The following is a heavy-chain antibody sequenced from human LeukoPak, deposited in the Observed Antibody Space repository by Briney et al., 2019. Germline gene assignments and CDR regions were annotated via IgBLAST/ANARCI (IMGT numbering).Heavy chain of an antibody. J-gene: IGHJ6*04. Sequence: RVASVKVPSKASGYTFTSYAMHWVRQAPGQRLEWMGWINAGNGNTKYSQKFQGRVTITRDTSASTAYMELSSLRSEDTAVYYCATGGPLRYFDWLLPVYYYGMDVWGKGTTVTVSS. CDR3: ATGGPLRYFDWLLPVYYYGMDV. CDR1: GYTFTSYA. V-gene: IGHV1-3*01. D-gene: IGHD3-9*01. CDR2: INAGNGNT.